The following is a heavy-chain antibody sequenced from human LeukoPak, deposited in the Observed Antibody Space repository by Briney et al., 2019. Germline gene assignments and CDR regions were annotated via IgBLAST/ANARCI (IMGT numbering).Heavy chain of an antibody. V-gene: IGHV4-59*01. CDR1: AGSITSYY. CDR2: VYYRGST. D-gene: IGHD2-2*01. Sequence: SETLSLTCSLSAGSITSYYWSCIRQHPGKGLEWLGYVYYRGSTNYNPSLKSRVTISLDTSRNQFSLKLRSVTAADTAVYYCARVVPAATLDYWGQGTLVTVSS. CDR3: ARVVPAATLDY. J-gene: IGHJ4*02.